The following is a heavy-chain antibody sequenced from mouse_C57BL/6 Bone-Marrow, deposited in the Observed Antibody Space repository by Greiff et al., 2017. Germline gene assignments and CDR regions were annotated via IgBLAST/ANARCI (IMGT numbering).Heavy chain of an antibody. Sequence: DVMLVESGGGLVKPGGSLKLSCAASGFTFSDYGMHWVRQAPEKGLEWVAYISSGSSNIYYADTVKGRFTISRDNAKNTLFLQMTSLRSEATAMYYCAYYGSSYGYWYFDVWGTGTTVTVSS. V-gene: IGHV5-17*01. J-gene: IGHJ1*03. CDR2: ISSGSSNI. CDR3: AYYGSSYGYWYFDV. D-gene: IGHD1-1*01. CDR1: GFTFSDYG.